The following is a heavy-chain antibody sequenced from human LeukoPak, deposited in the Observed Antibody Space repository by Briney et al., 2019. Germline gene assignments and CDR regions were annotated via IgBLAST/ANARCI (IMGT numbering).Heavy chain of an antibody. CDR1: GFTFSNAW. CDR2: INHSGST. J-gene: IGHJ6*03. V-gene: IGHV4-34*01. CDR3: ARRHKPKGYMDV. Sequence: GSLRLSCAASGFTFSNAWMSWVRQPPGKGLEWIGEINHSGSTNYNPSLKSRVTISVDTSKNQFSLKLSSVTAADTAVYYCARRHKPKGYMDVWGKGTTVTISS.